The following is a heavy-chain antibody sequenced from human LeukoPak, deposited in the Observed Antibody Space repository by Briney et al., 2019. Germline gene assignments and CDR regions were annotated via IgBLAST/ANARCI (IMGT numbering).Heavy chain of an antibody. J-gene: IGHJ4*02. CDR3: AREKWGSFDY. CDR1: GFTFSSYN. V-gene: IGHV3-48*02. Sequence: KPGGSLRLSCAGSGFTFSSYNMNWVRQAPGKGLEWVSYISSSSRTTYYADSVKGRFTISRDNAKNSLYLQMNSLRDEDTAVYYCAREKWGSFDYWGQGTLVTVSP. D-gene: IGHD1-26*01. CDR2: ISSSSRTT.